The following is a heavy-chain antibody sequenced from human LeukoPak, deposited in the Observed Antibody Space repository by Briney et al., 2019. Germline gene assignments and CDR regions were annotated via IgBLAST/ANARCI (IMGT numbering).Heavy chain of an antibody. CDR2: ISGDGGST. Sequence: PGGSQRLSCAASGFTFDGYAMHWVRQAPGKGLEWVSLISGDGGSTYYADSVKGRFTISRDNSKNSLYLQMNSLRTEDTALYYCAKVGYCSGGSCYPVAFDIWGQGTMVTVSS. CDR3: AKVGYCSGGSCYPVAFDI. J-gene: IGHJ3*02. CDR1: GFTFDGYA. V-gene: IGHV3-43*02. D-gene: IGHD2-15*01.